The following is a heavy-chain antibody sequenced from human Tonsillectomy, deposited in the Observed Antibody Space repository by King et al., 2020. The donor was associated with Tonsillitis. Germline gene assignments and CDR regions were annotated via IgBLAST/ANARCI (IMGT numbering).Heavy chain of an antibody. CDR2: ILHDGSSK. D-gene: IGHD6-13*01. CDR1: GFTFSLSA. J-gene: IGHJ4*02. Sequence: VQLVESGGGVVQPGTSLRLSCAASGFTFSLSAMHWVRQAPGKGLEWVAVILHDGSSKYYADSVKGRFTISKDNSKNTLYLQMSSLRVEDTAVYYCERAGFSSTWYVAYFDYWGQGTPVTVSS. CDR3: ERAGFSSTWYVAYFDY. V-gene: IGHV3-30-3*01.